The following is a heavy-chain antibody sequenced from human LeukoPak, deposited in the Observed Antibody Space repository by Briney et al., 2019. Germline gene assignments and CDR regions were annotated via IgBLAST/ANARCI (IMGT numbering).Heavy chain of an antibody. Sequence: GASVKVSCKASGCTFTGYYMHWVRQAPGQGLEWMGWINPNSGGTNYAQKFQGWVTMTRDTSISTAYMELSRLRSDDTAVYYCARVGVTKTDWYFDLWGRGTLVTVSS. D-gene: IGHD2-21*02. CDR2: INPNSGGT. J-gene: IGHJ2*01. V-gene: IGHV1-2*04. CDR3: ARVGVTKTDWYFDL. CDR1: GCTFTGYY.